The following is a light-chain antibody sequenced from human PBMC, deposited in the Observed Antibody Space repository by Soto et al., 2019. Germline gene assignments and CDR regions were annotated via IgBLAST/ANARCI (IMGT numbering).Light chain of an antibody. CDR3: MQSTQLPPT. J-gene: IGKJ5*01. CDR2: EVS. CDR1: QSLLHITGETF. V-gene: IGKV2D-29*02. Sequence: DVVITQTPLSLSVSPGHPASMSCKSSQSLLHITGETFLLWYLQKPGQSPQLLIYEVSTRVSGVPDRFSGSGSGTDFTLEISRVETDDVGIYYCMQSTQLPPTFGQGTRLEIK.